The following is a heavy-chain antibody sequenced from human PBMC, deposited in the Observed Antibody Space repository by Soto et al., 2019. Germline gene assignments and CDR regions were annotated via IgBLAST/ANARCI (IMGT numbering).Heavy chain of an antibody. CDR3: ARGLFSADAYSGGLFYFAY. V-gene: IGHV4-34*01. D-gene: IGHD3-10*01. CDR2: INHSGSA. J-gene: IGHJ4*02. CDR1: GGSFSDYS. Sequence: QVQLQQWGAGLLKPSETLSLTCAVYGGSFSDYSWTWIRQPPGKALEWIGQINHSGSANYNPSLRSRVIISIVTPKKRFSLELTSVTAADTAVYYCARGLFSADAYSGGLFYFAYWCQGTLVTVSS.